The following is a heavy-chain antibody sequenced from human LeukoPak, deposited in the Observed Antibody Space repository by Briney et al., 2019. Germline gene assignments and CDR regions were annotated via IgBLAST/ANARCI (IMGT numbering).Heavy chain of an antibody. J-gene: IGHJ4*02. Sequence: PGGSLRLSCAASGFTFSSYGMHWVRQAPGKGLEWVAFIRYDGSNKYYADSVKGRFTISRDNSKNTLYLQMNSLRAEDTAVYYCAKEGGDYYDSSGYYFDYWGQGTLVTVSS. V-gene: IGHV3-30*02. D-gene: IGHD3-22*01. CDR3: AKEGGDYYDSSGYYFDY. CDR1: GFTFSSYG. CDR2: IRYDGSNK.